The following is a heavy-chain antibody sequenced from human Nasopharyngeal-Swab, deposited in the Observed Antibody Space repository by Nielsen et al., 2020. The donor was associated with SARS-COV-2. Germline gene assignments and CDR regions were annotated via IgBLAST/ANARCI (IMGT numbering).Heavy chain of an antibody. CDR2: IIPILGIA. Sequence: SVKVSCKASGGTFSCYAISWVRQAPGQGLEWMGRIIPILGIANYAQKFQGRVTITADKSTGTAYMELSSLRSEDTAVYYCARDCSSTSCYLYYYYYYMDVWGKGTTVTVSS. V-gene: IGHV1-69*04. CDR1: GGTFSCYA. J-gene: IGHJ6*03. CDR3: ARDCSSTSCYLYYYYYYMDV. D-gene: IGHD2-2*01.